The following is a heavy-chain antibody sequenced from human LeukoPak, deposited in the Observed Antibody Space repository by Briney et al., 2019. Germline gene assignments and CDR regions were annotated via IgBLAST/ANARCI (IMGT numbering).Heavy chain of an antibody. J-gene: IGHJ5*02. CDR1: GDSVSSNTGI. CDR2: AYYRSKWFI. Sequence: SQTLSLTCAISGDSVSSNTGIWNWVRQSPSRGLEWLGRAYYRSKWFIDYALSVKGRMTINPDTSKNQFSLQLNSVTPEGTAVYYCARRLTQYDCFDPWGQGILVTVSS. D-gene: IGHD2-2*01. V-gene: IGHV6-1*01. CDR3: ARRLTQYDCFDP.